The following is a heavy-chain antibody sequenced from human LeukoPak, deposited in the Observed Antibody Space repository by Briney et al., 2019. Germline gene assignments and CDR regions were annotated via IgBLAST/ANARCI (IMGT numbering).Heavy chain of an antibody. Sequence: PGGSLRLSCADSGFTFSSYSMNWVRQAPGKGLEWVSSISSTSSYIYYADSVKGRFTVSRDNAKNSLYLHMNSLRAEDTAVYYCAVAGTFDYFDYWGQGTLVTVSS. D-gene: IGHD6-19*01. CDR2: ISSTSSYI. V-gene: IGHV3-21*01. CDR1: GFTFSSYS. J-gene: IGHJ4*02. CDR3: AVAGTFDYFDY.